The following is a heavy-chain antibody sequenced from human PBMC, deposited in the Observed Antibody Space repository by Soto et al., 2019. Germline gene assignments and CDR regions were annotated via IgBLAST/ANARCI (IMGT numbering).Heavy chain of an antibody. CDR3: ANTVV. CDR1: GFSISHYG. V-gene: IGHV3-7*05. J-gene: IGHJ6*01. D-gene: IGHD3-10*01. Sequence: EEQVVESGGGLVQPGGSLRLSCVASGFSISHYGMSWVRQAPGKGLEWVANIKGDGSEQNYVDSLKGRFTISRDNAKNSLYLQMTSLRADDTAVYYCANTVVRGLETTVTVSS. CDR2: IKGDGSEQ.